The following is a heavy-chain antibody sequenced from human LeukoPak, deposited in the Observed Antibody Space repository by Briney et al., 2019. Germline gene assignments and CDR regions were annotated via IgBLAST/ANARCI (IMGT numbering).Heavy chain of an antibody. D-gene: IGHD3-10*01. V-gene: IGHV1-18*01. Sequence: ASVKVSCKASGYTFNYYGITWVRPAPGQGLEWMGWVSAYSGNTNYAQKFQGRVTMTADTFTTTAYMELRSLRYDDAAVYYCARWNYYGSGRDYYYGMDVWGQGTTVTVSS. CDR2: VSAYSGNT. CDR1: GYTFNYYG. CDR3: ARWNYYGSGRDYYYGMDV. J-gene: IGHJ6*02.